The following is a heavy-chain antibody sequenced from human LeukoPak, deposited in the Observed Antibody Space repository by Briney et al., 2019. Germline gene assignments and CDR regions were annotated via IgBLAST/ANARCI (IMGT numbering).Heavy chain of an antibody. J-gene: IGHJ6*03. CDR2: ISAYNGNT. Sequence: ASVKVSCKASNYTFSSYGISWVRQAPGQGLEWVGWISAYNGNTNYEQKLQGRVTMTTDTSTSTAYMELRSLRSDDTAVYYCASLDRYYYYMDVWGKGTTVTVSS. CDR3: ASLDRYYYYMDV. CDR1: NYTFSSYG. V-gene: IGHV1-18*01. D-gene: IGHD1-1*01.